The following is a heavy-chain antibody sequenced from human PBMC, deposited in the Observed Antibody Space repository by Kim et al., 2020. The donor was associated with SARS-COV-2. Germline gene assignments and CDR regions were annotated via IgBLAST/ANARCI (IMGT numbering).Heavy chain of an antibody. V-gene: IGHV4-39*01. CDR3: ARHDSAVGEYGMDV. CDR1: GGSISSSSYY. D-gene: IGHD1-26*01. Sequence: SETLSLTCTVSGGSISSSSYYWGWIRQPPGKGLEWIGSIYYSGSTYYNPSLKSRVTISVDTSKNQFSLKLSSVTAADTAVYYCARHDSAVGEYGMDVWGQGTTVTVSS. J-gene: IGHJ6*02. CDR2: IYYSGST.